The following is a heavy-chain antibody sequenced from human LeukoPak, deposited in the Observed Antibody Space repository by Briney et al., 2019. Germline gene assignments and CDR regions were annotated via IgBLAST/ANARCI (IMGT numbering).Heavy chain of an antibody. CDR1: GFTFSSYW. CDR3: ARDNGQLWLPGYFYYYMDV. D-gene: IGHD5-18*01. J-gene: IGHJ6*03. Sequence: GGSLRLSCAASGFTFSSYWMSWVRQAPGKGLEWVANIKQDGDEKYYVDSVKGRFTIYRDNAKNSLYLQVNSLRAEDTAVYYCARDNGQLWLPGYFYYYMDVWGKGTTVTVSS. CDR2: IKQDGDEK. V-gene: IGHV3-7*01.